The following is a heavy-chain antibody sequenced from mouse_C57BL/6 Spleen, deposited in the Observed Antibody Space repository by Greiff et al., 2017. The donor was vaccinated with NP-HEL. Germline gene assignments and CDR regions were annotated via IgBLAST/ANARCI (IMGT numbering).Heavy chain of an antibody. Sequence: QVQLQQPGAELVKPGASVKLSCKASGYTFTSYWMQWVKQRPGQGLEWIGEIDPSDSYTNYNQKFKGKATLTVDKSSSTAYMQLSSLTSEDSAVYYCARQSPGRGYFDVWGTGTTVTVSS. CDR2: IDPSDSYT. J-gene: IGHJ1*03. CDR1: GYTFTSYW. V-gene: IGHV1-50*01. CDR3: ARQSPGRGYFDV.